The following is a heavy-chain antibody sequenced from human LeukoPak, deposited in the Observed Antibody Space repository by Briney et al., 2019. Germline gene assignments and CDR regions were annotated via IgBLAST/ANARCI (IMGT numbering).Heavy chain of an antibody. CDR1: GFTFDDYA. CDR3: AKGAFGAPEYFQH. D-gene: IGHD3-10*01. Sequence: RGSLRLSCAASGFTFDDYAMHWVRQAPGKGLEWVSLISWDGGSTYYADSVKGRFTISRDNSKNSLYLQMNSLRAEDTALYYCAKGAFGAPEYFQHWGQGTLVTVSS. J-gene: IGHJ1*01. V-gene: IGHV3-43D*03. CDR2: ISWDGGST.